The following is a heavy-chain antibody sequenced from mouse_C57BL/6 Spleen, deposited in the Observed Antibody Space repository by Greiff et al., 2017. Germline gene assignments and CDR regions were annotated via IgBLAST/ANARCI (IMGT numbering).Heavy chain of an antibody. CDR3: ARGSNYDYAMDY. CDR2: IDPSDSYT. V-gene: IGHV1-69*01. D-gene: IGHD2-5*01. J-gene: IGHJ4*01. CDR1: GYTFTSYW. Sequence: QVQLQQPGAELVMPGASVKLSCKASGYTFTSYWMHWVKQRPGQGLEWIGEIDPSDSYTNYNQKFKGKSTMTVDKSSSTAYKQLISLTSEDSAVYYCARGSNYDYAMDYWGQGTSVTVSS.